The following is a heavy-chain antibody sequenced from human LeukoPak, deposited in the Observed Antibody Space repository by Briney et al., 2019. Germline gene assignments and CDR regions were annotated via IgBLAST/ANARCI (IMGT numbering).Heavy chain of an antibody. CDR1: GFTFSSYS. J-gene: IGHJ4*02. V-gene: IGHV3-48*01. CDR2: ISSSSSTI. D-gene: IGHD4-17*01. Sequence: HPGGSLRLSCAASGFTFSSYSMNWVRQAPGKGLEWVSYISSSSSTIYYADSVKGRFTISRDNAKNSLYLQMNSLRAEDTAVYYCARGGHGDYFDYWGQGTLVTVSS. CDR3: ARGGHGDYFDY.